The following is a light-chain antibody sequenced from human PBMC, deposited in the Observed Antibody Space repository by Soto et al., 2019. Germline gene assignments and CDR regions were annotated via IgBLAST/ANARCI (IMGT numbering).Light chain of an antibody. J-gene: IGKJ3*01. CDR2: AAT. V-gene: IGKV1-39*01. Sequence: DIQITHSPASLSASLGDKVTIACRTSQTISRSLNWYHHRPGKAPRLLVYAATTLQSGVPSRFSGSGSGTDFNLTISSLQPEDFATYYCQQSFSIPFTLGPGTKVDIK. CDR1: QTISRS. CDR3: QQSFSIPFT.